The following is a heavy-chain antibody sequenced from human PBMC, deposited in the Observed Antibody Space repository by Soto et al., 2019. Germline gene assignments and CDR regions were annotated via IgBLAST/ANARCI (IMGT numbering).Heavy chain of an antibody. D-gene: IGHD2-15*01. Sequence: QVQLVESGGGVVQPGRSLRLSCAAAGFSCSSYGMQWGRQAPCKWLEWWAVISFDGSNKYYTYSVKCRFTISRDNSKNSMYLQMNSLRAEDTAFYYCTTMLWEGIIVVSNNVPGDYLGQGTLVTVSS. J-gene: IGHJ4*02. CDR2: ISFDGSNK. CDR1: GFSCSSYG. CDR3: TTMLWEGIIVVSNNVPGDY. V-gene: IGHV3-30*03.